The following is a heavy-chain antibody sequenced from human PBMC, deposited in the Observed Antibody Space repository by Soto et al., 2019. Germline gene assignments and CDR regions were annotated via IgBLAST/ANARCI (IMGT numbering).Heavy chain of an antibody. Sequence: KTSETLSLTCTVSGGSFSSGAYHWSWIRQYPGKGLEWIGSISYRGNTYYNPSLKSRLSMSVDTSKNQFSLNLTSVTAADTAVYFCARMSATGTRWFDPWGQGTQVTVSS. CDR1: GGSFSSGAYH. CDR3: ARMSATGTRWFDP. D-gene: IGHD6-13*01. CDR2: ISYRGNT. V-gene: IGHV4-31*03. J-gene: IGHJ5*02.